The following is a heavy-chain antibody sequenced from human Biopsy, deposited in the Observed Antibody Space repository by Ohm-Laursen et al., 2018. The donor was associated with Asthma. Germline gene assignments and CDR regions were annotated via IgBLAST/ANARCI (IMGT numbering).Heavy chain of an antibody. CDR2: IYHSGST. Sequence: PSDTLSLTCSVSGGSISSGGYSWSWIRQPPGKGLEWIGYIYHSGSTYYNPSLKSRVTISVDRSKNQFSLKLSPVTAADTAVYYCARITNDRIAAAGRYYYYGMDVWGQGTTVTVSS. CDR3: ARITNDRIAAAGRYYYYGMDV. J-gene: IGHJ6*02. CDR1: GGSISSGGYS. V-gene: IGHV4-30-2*01. D-gene: IGHD6-13*01.